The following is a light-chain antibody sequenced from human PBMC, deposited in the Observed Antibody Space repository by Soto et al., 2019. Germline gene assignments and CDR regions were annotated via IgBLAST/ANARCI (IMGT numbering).Light chain of an antibody. CDR3: AAWDDSLNGYYV. CDR2: SNN. CDR1: SSNIGSNT. J-gene: IGLJ1*01. V-gene: IGLV1-44*01. Sequence: QSVLTQPPSASGTPGQRVPISCSGSSSNIGSNTVNWYQQLPGTAPKLLIYSNNQRPSGVPDRFSGSKSGTSASLAISGLQSEDEADYYCAAWDDSLNGYYVFGTGTKLTVL.